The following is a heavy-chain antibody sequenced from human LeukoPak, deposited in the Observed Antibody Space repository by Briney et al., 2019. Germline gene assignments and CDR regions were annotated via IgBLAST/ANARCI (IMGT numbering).Heavy chain of an antibody. CDR2: ISGSGGST. D-gene: IGHD1-26*01. V-gene: IGHV3-23*01. CDR1: GFAFSSYA. J-gene: IGHJ4*02. CDR3: AKDVGLKPSGPFDY. Sequence: QPGGSLRLSCAASGFAFSSYAMRWVRQAPGKGLEWVSAISGSGGSTYYADSVKGRFTISRDNSKNTLYLQMNSLRAEDTAVYYCAKDVGLKPSGPFDYWGQGTLATVSS.